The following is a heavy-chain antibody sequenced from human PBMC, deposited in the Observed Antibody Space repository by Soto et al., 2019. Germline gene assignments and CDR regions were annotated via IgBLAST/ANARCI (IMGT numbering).Heavy chain of an antibody. D-gene: IGHD5-12*01. J-gene: IGHJ6*02. CDR1: GYTFKSYD. V-gene: IGHV1-18*04. Sequence: ASVKVSCKASGYTFKSYDVMWVRKAPGQGLEWMGWISGHNGKADYAENFQGRVIMTTDTSTATASMDLRGLRSDDTAVYYCARKGYIGNFAMAVWGQGTTVTVSS. CDR3: ARKGYIGNFAMAV. CDR2: ISGHNGKA.